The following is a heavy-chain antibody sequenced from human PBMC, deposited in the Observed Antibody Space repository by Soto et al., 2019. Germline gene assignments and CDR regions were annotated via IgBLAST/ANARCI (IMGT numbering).Heavy chain of an antibody. CDR1: GFTFGSYD. CDR3: ARGGRSGSYRYGMDV. J-gene: IGHJ6*02. Sequence: PGGSLRLSCAASGFTFGSYDMHWVRQATGKGLEWVSAIGTAGDTYYPGSVKGRFTISRENAKNSLYLQMNSLRAGDTAVYYCARGGRSGSYRYGMDVWGQGTTVTVS. CDR2: IGTAGDT. D-gene: IGHD3-10*01. V-gene: IGHV3-13*01.